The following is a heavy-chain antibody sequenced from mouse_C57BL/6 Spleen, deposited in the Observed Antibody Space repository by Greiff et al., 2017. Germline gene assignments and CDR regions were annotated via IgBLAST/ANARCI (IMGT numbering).Heavy chain of an antibody. D-gene: IGHD1-1*01. CDR3: ARYYYGSSYGYFDV. J-gene: IGHJ1*03. Sequence: QVQLKQPGAELVKPGASVKLSCKASGYTFTSYWMHWVKQRPGQGLEWIGMIHPNSGSTNYNEKFKSKATLTVDKSSSTAYMQRSSLTSEDSAVYYCARYYYGSSYGYFDVWGTGTTVTVSS. CDR2: IHPNSGST. V-gene: IGHV1-64*01. CDR1: GYTFTSYW.